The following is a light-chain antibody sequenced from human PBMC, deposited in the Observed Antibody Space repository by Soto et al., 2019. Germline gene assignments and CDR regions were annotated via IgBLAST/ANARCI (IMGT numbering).Light chain of an antibody. CDR2: DAS. CDR3: QQRSNWPLT. V-gene: IGKV3-11*01. Sequence: EIVLTQSPATPSLSPGERATLSCRASQSVTSYLAWYQQKPGQAPRLLIYDASTRATGIPARFSGTGSGTDFTLTISSLEPEDFGVYYCQQRSNWPLTFGGGTKVEIK. CDR1: QSVTSY. J-gene: IGKJ4*01.